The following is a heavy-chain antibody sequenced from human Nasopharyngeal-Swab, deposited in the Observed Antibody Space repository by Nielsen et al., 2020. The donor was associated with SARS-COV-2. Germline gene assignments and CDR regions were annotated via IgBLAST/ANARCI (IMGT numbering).Heavy chain of an antibody. CDR2: INHRGST. D-gene: IGHD1-26*01. CDR3: AKYSGRYYYTFDI. Sequence: SETLSLTCGVNGGSLSGSYWSWIRQSPGKGLEWIGEINHRGSTTYNPSLKRRVTMSLDTSKNQLSLKLSSVTAADTAVYYCAKYSGRYYYTFDIWGQGTLVTVS. J-gene: IGHJ3*02. V-gene: IGHV4-34*01. CDR1: GGSLSGSY.